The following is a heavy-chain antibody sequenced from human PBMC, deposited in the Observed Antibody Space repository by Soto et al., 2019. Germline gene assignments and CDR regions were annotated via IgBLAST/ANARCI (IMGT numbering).Heavy chain of an antibody. Sequence: VESVTISCKVSGYSFAGYWITWVLQKPGKGLEWMGRIDPSDSQTYYSPSFRCHVTISVTKSITTVFLQWSSLRASDTAMYYCARQIYDSDTGPNFKYYFDSWGQGTTVTVSS. CDR3: ARQIYDSDTGPNFKYYFDS. CDR1: GYSFAGYW. V-gene: IGHV5-10-1*01. D-gene: IGHD3-22*01. CDR2: IDPSDSQT. J-gene: IGHJ4*02.